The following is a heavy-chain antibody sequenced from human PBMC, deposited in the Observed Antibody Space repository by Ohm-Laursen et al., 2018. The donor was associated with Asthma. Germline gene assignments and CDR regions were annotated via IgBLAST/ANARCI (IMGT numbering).Heavy chain of an antibody. CDR1: GFTFSSYA. D-gene: IGHD4-17*01. V-gene: IGHV3-23*01. Sequence: SLRLSCSASGFTFSSYAMSWVRQAPGKGLEWVSGISSSGGSTYYADNVKGRFTISRDNAENSVFLQMNSLRAEDTAVYYCVRGLTVTYAFDHWGQGTLLTVSS. CDR3: VRGLTVTYAFDH. CDR2: ISSSGGST. J-gene: IGHJ4*02.